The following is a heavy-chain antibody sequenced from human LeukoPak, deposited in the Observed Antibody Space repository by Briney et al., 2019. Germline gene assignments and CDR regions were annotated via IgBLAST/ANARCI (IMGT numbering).Heavy chain of an antibody. J-gene: IGHJ4*02. CDR3: AREKWLRLGGYFDY. CDR2: ISSSGSTI. D-gene: IGHD5-12*01. CDR1: GFTVSRNC. V-gene: IGHV3-11*01. Sequence: GGSLRLSCAASGFTVSRNCMSWVRQAPGKGLEWASYISSSGSTIYYADSVKGRFTISRDNAKNSLYLQMNSLRAEDTAVYYCAREKWLRLGGYFDYWGQGTLVTVSP.